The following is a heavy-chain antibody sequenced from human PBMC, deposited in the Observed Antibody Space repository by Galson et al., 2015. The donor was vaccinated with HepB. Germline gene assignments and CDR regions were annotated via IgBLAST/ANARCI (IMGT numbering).Heavy chain of an antibody. J-gene: IGHJ4*02. CDR2: IKSKAHGGTR. CDR3: ATGEDGHSH. Sequence: SLRLSCAASGLPFSNAWMNWVRQAPGKGLEWVGRIKSKAHGGTRDYAAPVKGRFTVSRDDSKNTLYLQMNSVTTEDTAVYYCATGEDGHSHRGQGTLVTVSS. CDR1: GLPFSNAW. V-gene: IGHV3-15*01. D-gene: IGHD5-24*01.